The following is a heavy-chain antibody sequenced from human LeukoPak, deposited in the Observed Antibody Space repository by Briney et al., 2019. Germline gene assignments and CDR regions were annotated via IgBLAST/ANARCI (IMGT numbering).Heavy chain of an antibody. CDR2: ISAYNGNT. V-gene: IGHV1-18*01. J-gene: IGHJ4*02. D-gene: IGHD2-15*01. CDR1: GYTFTSYG. CDR3: ARDDPQYVVVDY. Sequence: ASVKVSCKASGYTFTSYGISWVRQAPGQGLEWMGWISAYNGNTNYAQKLQGRVTMTTDTSTSTAYMELRSLRSDDTAVYHCARDDPQYVVVDYWGQGTLVTVSS.